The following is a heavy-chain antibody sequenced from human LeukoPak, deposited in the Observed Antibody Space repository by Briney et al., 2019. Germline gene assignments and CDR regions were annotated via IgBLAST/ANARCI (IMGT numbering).Heavy chain of an antibody. CDR3: AKPPIVVVPAAKGSRDDY. Sequence: PGGSLRLSCAASGFTFSSYAMSWVRQAPGKGLEWVSAISGSGGSTYYADSVKGRFTISRDNSKNTLYLQMNSLRAEDTAVYYCAKPPIVVVPAAKGSRDDYWGQGTLVTVSS. J-gene: IGHJ4*02. CDR1: GFTFSSYA. D-gene: IGHD2-2*01. V-gene: IGHV3-23*01. CDR2: ISGSGGST.